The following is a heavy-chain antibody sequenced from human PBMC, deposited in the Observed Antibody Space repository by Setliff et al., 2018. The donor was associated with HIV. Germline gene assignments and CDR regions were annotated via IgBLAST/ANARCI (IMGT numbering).Heavy chain of an antibody. Sequence: GSLRLSCAVSGFTFSNYWMSWARQAPGKGLEWVASIKQDGNEKYYVDSIKDRFTISRDDLKNSLYLQLNSLRAEDTAVYYCAKDLTKLGWSRTSLKWASWGQGTLVTVSS. CDR2: IKQDGNEK. CDR1: GFTFSNYW. CDR3: AKDLTKLGWSRTSLKWAS. J-gene: IGHJ5*02. D-gene: IGHD2-2*01. V-gene: IGHV3-7*01.